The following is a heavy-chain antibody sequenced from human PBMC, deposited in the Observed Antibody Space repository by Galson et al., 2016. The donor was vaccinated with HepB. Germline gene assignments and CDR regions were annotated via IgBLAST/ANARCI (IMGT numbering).Heavy chain of an antibody. D-gene: IGHD1-1*01. CDR2: ISFDENNK. CDR3: ARDDDGTDSNCGADFQF. J-gene: IGHJ1*01. Sequence: SLRLSCAASGFTFRNYALHWVRQAPGKGLEWVALISFDENNKYYAESVRGRFTISRDNSKSMLYLQMNSLRPEDTAVYYCARDDDGTDSNCGADFQFWGQGTLITVSS. V-gene: IGHV3-30*03. CDR1: GFTFRNYA.